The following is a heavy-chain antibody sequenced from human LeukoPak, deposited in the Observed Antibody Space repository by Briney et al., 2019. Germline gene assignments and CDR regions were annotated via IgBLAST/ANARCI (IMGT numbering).Heavy chain of an antibody. J-gene: IGHJ4*02. CDR3: AKGSYYDSSNYQKLFDY. CDR2: ISWDGDSI. Sequence: GGSLRLSCAASGFTFDEYAMHWVRQAPGKGLEWVSLISWDGDSIYYADSVKGRFTISRDNSKNSLYLQMNSLRAEDTALYYCAKGSYYDSSNYQKLFDYWGQGTLVTVSS. D-gene: IGHD3-22*01. V-gene: IGHV3-43D*03. CDR1: GFTFDEYA.